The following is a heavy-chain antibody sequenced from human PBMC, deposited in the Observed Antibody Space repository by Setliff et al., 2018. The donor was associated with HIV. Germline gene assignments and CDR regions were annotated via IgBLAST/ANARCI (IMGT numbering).Heavy chain of an antibody. CDR1: GGSISSHY. CDR3: ARGANFWSGYDS. CDR2: IYHTQNT. V-gene: IGHV4-59*11. Sequence: PSETLSLTCNVSGGSISSHYWSWIRQPPGKGLEWIGEIYHTQNTNYSPSLKSRVTISVDKSKNQFSLKLTSVTAADTAVYYCARGANFWSGYDSWGQGTLVTVSS. D-gene: IGHD3-3*01. J-gene: IGHJ4*02.